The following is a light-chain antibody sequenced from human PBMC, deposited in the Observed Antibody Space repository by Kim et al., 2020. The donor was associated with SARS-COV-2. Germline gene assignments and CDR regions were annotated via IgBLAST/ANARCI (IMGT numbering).Light chain of an antibody. CDR1: SSDVGGYNY. V-gene: IGLV2-14*01. Sequence: QSALTQPASVSGSPGQSITISCTGTSSDVGGYNYVSWYQQHPGKAPKLMIYDVSKRPSGVSNRFSGSKSGNMASLTISGLQAEDEADYYCSSYTSSSNVVFGGGTQLTVL. CDR2: DVS. CDR3: SSYTSSSNVV. J-gene: IGLJ2*01.